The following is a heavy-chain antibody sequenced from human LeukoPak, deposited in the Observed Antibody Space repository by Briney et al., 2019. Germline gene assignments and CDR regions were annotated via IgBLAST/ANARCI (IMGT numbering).Heavy chain of an antibody. CDR2: ISWDGGST. CDR3: AKDRGRWLQFDAFDI. CDR1: GFTFDDYT. J-gene: IGHJ3*02. V-gene: IGHV3-43*01. Sequence: PGGSLRLSCAASGFTFDDYTMHWVRQAPGKGLEWVSLISWDGGSTYYADSVKGRFTISRDNSKNSLYLQMNSLRTEDTALYHCAKDRGRWLQFDAFDIWGQGTMVTVSS. D-gene: IGHD5-24*01.